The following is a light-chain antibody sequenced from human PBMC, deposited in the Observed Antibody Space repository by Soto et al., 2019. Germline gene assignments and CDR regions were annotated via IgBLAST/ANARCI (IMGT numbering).Light chain of an antibody. V-gene: IGKV3-15*01. CDR2: GAS. CDR3: QQYNNWWT. J-gene: IGKJ1*01. CDR1: QSVSIS. Sequence: EIAMTQSPDTLSESPGERATLSCRASQSVSISLAWYQQKPGQTPRLLIYGASTRATGIPARFSGSGSGTEFTLTISSLQSEDFAVYYCQQYNNWWTFGQGTKVDIK.